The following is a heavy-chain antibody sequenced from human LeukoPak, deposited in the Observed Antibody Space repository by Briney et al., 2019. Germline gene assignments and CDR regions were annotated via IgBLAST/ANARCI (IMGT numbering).Heavy chain of an antibody. J-gene: IGHJ4*02. CDR1: GYTFTSYN. CDR2: ISTYNGNT. D-gene: IGHD1-1*01. CDR3: ARAGPNGTSYFFDY. Sequence: ASVKVSCKASGYTFTSYNIVWVRQAPGQGLEWMGWISTYNGNTNYAQNFQGTVTVTTDTSTSTAYMELRSLRSDDTAVYYCARAGPNGTSYFFDYWGQGTLVTVSS. V-gene: IGHV1-18*01.